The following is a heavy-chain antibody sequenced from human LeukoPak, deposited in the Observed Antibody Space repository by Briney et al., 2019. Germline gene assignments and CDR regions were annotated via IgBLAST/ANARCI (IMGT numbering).Heavy chain of an antibody. Sequence: GGSLRLSCAASGFTFSSSWMHWVRQAPGKGLVWVSRITRDGSSTTSADSVKGRFTTSRDNAKNTLYLQMDSLRDAHTAVYNCARDPGYESWSPFWGGMDVWGNGTTVIVSS. J-gene: IGHJ6*04. D-gene: IGHD3-16*01. CDR3: ARDPGYESWSPFWGGMDV. CDR1: GFTFSSSW. CDR2: ITRDGSST. V-gene: IGHV3-74*01.